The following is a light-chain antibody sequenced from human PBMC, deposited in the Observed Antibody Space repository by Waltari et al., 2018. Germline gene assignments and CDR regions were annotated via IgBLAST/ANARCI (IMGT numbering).Light chain of an antibody. CDR3: QQTYSAPMST. J-gene: IGKJ2*01. CDR1: ESIASY. CDR2: AAS. V-gene: IGKV1-39*01. Sequence: DIQLTQSPSSLSASIGDRLTITCRASESIASYLNWYQHKPGKAPNLLIYAASNLQSGVPLRFSGSGSGTDFTLTISSLQPEDFATYYCQQTYSAPMSTFGRGTKLEIK.